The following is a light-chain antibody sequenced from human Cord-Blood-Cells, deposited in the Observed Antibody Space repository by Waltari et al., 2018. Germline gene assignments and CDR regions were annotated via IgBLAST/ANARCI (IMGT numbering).Light chain of an antibody. J-gene: IGLJ3*02. CDR3: SSYTSSSTLV. CDR1: SSDVGGYNY. V-gene: IGLV2-14*01. Sequence: QSALTQPASVSGSPGQSITISCTGTSSDVGGYNYVSWYQQHPGKAPKLMIYDVSKRPSGGSNRFSGSKSGNTASLTISGLQSEDEADYYCSSYTSSSTLVFGGGTKLTVL. CDR2: DVS.